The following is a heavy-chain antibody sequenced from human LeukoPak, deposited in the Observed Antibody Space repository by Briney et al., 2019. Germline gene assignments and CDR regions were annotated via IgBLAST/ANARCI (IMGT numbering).Heavy chain of an antibody. J-gene: IGHJ4*02. CDR2: IYSGGST. CDR3: ARAKVGAGFDY. CDR1: GFTFSSYN. D-gene: IGHD1-26*01. Sequence: PGGSLRLSCAASGFTFSSYNLNWVRQAPGKGLEWVSVIYSGGSTYYADSVKGRFTISRDNSKNTLYLQMNSLRAEDTAVYYCARAKVGAGFDYWGQGTLVTVSS. V-gene: IGHV3-53*01.